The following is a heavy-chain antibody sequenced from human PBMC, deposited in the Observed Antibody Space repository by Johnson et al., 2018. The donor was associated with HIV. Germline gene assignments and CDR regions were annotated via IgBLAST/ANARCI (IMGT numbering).Heavy chain of an antibody. D-gene: IGHD6-19*01. Sequence: VQLVESGGGLVQPGGSLRLSCAGSGFTFSSYWMSWVRQAPGKGLEWVANIKQDGSEKYYVDSVKGRFTISRDNAKNSLYLQMNSLRAEDTAVYYCAREQWADAFDIWGQGTMVTVSS. J-gene: IGHJ3*02. CDR3: AREQWADAFDI. CDR2: IKQDGSEK. V-gene: IGHV3-7*01. CDR1: GFTFSSYW.